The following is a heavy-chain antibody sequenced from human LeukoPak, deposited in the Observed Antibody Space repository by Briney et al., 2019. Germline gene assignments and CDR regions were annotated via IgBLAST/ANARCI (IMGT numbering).Heavy chain of an antibody. V-gene: IGHV1-8*02. CDR3: ARESIVVVPAATYYYYGMDV. Sequence: ASVKVSCKASAYTFISYGINWVRQATGQGLEWMGWMNPNSGNTGYAQKFQGRVTMTRNTSISTAYMELSSLRSEDTAVYYCARESIVVVPAATYYYYGMDVWGQGTTVTVSS. J-gene: IGHJ6*02. CDR2: MNPNSGNT. D-gene: IGHD2-2*01. CDR1: AYTFISYG.